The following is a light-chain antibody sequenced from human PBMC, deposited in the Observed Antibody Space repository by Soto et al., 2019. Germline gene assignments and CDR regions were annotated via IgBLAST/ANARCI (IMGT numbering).Light chain of an antibody. J-gene: IGKJ5*01. V-gene: IGKV1-27*01. Sequence: DIQMTQSPSSLSASVGDRVTITCRASQAINYYVAWYQQKPGKVPELLIYAASTLQSGVPSRFSGSGYGTDFTLTFSRLQPEDVATYYCQKYNNDPFAFGQGTRLQIK. CDR3: QKYNNDPFA. CDR1: QAINYY. CDR2: AAS.